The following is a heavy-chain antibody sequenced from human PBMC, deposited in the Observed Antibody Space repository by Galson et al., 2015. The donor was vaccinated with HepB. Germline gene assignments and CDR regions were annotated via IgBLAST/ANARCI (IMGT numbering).Heavy chain of an antibody. Sequence: SLRLSCAASGFTFSNAWMSWVRQAPGKGLEWVGRIKSKTDGGTTDYAAPVKGRFTISRDDSKNTLYLQMNSLKTEDTAVYYCTTEHMITFGGVIVNDAFDIWGQGTMVTVSS. CDR1: GFTFSNAW. J-gene: IGHJ3*02. CDR2: IKSKTDGGTT. V-gene: IGHV3-15*01. D-gene: IGHD3-16*02. CDR3: TTEHMITFGGVIVNDAFDI.